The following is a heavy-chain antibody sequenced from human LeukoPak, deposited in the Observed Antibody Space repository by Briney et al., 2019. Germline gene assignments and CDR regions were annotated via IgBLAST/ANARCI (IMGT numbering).Heavy chain of an antibody. CDR3: ARISSDSISYYVH. D-gene: IGHD3-22*01. CDR1: GITFSTYW. CDR2: INSEGSTI. Sequence: GGSLRLSCAGSGITFSTYWMHWVRQAPGKGLVWVSRINSEGSTISYADSVKGRFTISRDNAKNTLFLQMNSLRAEDTAVYYCARISSDSISYYVHWGQGTLVTVSS. J-gene: IGHJ4*02. V-gene: IGHV3-74*01.